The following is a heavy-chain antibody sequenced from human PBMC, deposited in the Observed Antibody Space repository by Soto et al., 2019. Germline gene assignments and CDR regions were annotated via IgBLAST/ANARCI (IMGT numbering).Heavy chain of an antibody. Sequence: ESVTISCKGSGYSFTSYWIGWVRQIPGKGLEWMGIIYPGDSDTRYSPSFQGQVTISADKSISTAYLQWSSLKASDTAMYYCARHGGYYDSSGRGGNDYWGQGTLVTVS. CDR1: GYSFTSYW. J-gene: IGHJ4*02. CDR2: IYPGDSDT. V-gene: IGHV5-51*01. D-gene: IGHD3-22*01. CDR3: ARHGGYYDSSGRGGNDY.